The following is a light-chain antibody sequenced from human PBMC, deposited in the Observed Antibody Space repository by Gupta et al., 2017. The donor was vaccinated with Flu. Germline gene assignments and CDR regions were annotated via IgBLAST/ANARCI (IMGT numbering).Light chain of an antibody. CDR2: WAS. V-gene: IGKV4-1*01. J-gene: IGKJ4*01. CDR3: QQYYTYPQT. Sequence: PGQAPKLLMYWASTRESGVSARFSGSGSGTXFTLTIXSLQAEDLAVYYCQQYYTYPQTFGXGSKVEI.